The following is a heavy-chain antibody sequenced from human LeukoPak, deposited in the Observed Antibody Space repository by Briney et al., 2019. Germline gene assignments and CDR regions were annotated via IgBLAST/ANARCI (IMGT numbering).Heavy chain of an antibody. CDR1: VGPIRGYY. CDR3: ARGTDMTSVAAYYAFTH. V-gene: IGHV4-4*07. Sequence: SETLSLTCTVSVGPIRGYYWTWIRQPAGKGLEWIGRIYSSGTAYYNPSLESRVTISLDTSRNQFSLRMTSMTAADTAVYYCARGTDMTSVAAYYAFTHWGQGILVSVSS. J-gene: IGHJ4*02. CDR2: IYSSGTA. D-gene: IGHD4-11*01.